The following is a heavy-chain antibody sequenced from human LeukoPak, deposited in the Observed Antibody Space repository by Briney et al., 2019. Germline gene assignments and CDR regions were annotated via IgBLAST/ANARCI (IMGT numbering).Heavy chain of an antibody. V-gene: IGHV3-9*01. CDR1: GFTFDDYA. Sequence: GRSLRLSCAASGFTFDDYAMHRVRQAPGKGLEWVSGIGWNSGGIVYADSVKGRFTISRDNAKKSLYLQMNSLGAEDTALYYCVKVTAAGFVDHWGQGTLVTVSS. J-gene: IGHJ4*02. D-gene: IGHD6-13*01. CDR3: VKVTAAGFVDH. CDR2: IGWNSGGI.